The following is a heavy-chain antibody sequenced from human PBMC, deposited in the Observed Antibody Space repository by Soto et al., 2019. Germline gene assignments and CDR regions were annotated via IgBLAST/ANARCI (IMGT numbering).Heavy chain of an antibody. V-gene: IGHV1-69*02. CDR1: GGTFSSYT. D-gene: IGHD4-17*01. CDR2: IIPILGIA. CDR3: ASGTTVTTNYGMDV. J-gene: IGHJ6*02. Sequence: QVQLVQSGAEVKKPGSSVKVSCKASGGTFSSYTISWVRQAPGQGLEWMGRIIPILGIANYAQKFQGRVTITADKSTSTAYMELSRLRSEDTAVYYCASGTTVTTNYGMDVWGQGTTVTVSS.